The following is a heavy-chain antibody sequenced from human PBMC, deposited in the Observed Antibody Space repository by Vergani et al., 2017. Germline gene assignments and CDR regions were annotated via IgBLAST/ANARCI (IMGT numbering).Heavy chain of an antibody. CDR3: ARVALGYSSSWYRFDY. CDR2: ISAYNGNT. Sequence: QVQLVQSGAEVKKPGASVKVSCKASGYTFTSYGISWVRQAPGQGLEWMGWISAYNGNTNYAQKLQGRVTMTTDTFTSTAYMELRRLRCDYTAVYDCARVALGYSSSWYRFDYWGQGTLVTVSS. D-gene: IGHD6-13*01. V-gene: IGHV1-18*01. CDR1: GYTFTSYG. J-gene: IGHJ4*02.